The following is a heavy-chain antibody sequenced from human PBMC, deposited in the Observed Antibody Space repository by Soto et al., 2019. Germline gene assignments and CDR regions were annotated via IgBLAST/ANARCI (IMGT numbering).Heavy chain of an antibody. D-gene: IGHD3-22*01. CDR2: ISAYNGNT. Sequence: ASVKVSCKASGYTFTSYGISWVRQAPGQGLEWMGWISAYNGNTNYAQKLQGRVTMTTDTPTSTAYMELRSLRSDDTAVYYCARATMIVVVPTPQGFDPWGQGTLVTVSS. CDR1: GYTFTSYG. V-gene: IGHV1-18*01. CDR3: ARATMIVVVPTPQGFDP. J-gene: IGHJ5*02.